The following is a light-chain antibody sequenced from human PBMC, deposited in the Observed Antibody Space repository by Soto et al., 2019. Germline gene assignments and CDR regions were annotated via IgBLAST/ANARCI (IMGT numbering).Light chain of an antibody. CDR2: DTS. J-gene: IGKJ4*01. Sequence: EIVLTQSPASLSLSPGERATLFCGASQNIPSFYLAWYQVKPGLAPTLLIYDTSIRATGIPDRFTGSGSGTDFTLTITRLDPEDFAVYSCQQYDTSLTFGGGTKVEIK. CDR3: QQYDTSLT. V-gene: IGKV3D-20*01. CDR1: QNIPSFY.